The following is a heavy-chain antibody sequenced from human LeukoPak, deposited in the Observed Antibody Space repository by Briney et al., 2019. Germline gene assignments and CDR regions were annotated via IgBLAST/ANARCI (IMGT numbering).Heavy chain of an antibody. J-gene: IGHJ4*02. CDR2: ISAYNGNT. D-gene: IGHD6-13*01. Sequence: ASVKVSCKASGYTFTSYGINWVRQAPGQGLEWMGWISAYNGNTNYAQKFQGRVTMTRDTSISTAYMELSRLRSDDTAVYYCARAAVAAAGHLDYWGQGTLVTVSS. CDR1: GYTFTSYG. CDR3: ARAAVAAAGHLDY. V-gene: IGHV1-18*04.